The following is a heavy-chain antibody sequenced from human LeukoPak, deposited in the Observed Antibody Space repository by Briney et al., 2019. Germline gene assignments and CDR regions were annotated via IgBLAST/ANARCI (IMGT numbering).Heavy chain of an antibody. CDR2: MNPNSGNT. CDR3: ATSYCGGDCYLGNWFDP. CDR1: GYTFTSYD. Sequence: GASVKVSCKASGYTFTSYDTNWVRQATGQGLEWMGWMNPNSGNTGYAQKFQGRVTITRNTSISTAYMELSSLRSEDTAVYYCATSYCGGDCYLGNWFDPWGQGTLVTVSS. V-gene: IGHV1-8*03. J-gene: IGHJ5*02. D-gene: IGHD2-21*01.